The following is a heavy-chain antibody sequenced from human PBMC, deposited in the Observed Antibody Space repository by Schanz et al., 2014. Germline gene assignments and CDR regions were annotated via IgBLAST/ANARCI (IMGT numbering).Heavy chain of an antibody. D-gene: IGHD3-10*01. J-gene: IGHJ4*02. CDR1: TSIFNHAW. V-gene: IGHV3-23*04. CDR3: ARWFLIRGVILDS. CDR2: ISGSGGST. Sequence: EVQLVESGGGLVKPGGSLRLSCAASTSIFNHAWMSWVRQAPGKGLEWVSAISGSGGSTYYADSVKGRFTISRDNSRDTVYLQMNSLRADDTAMYYCARWFLIRGVILDSWGQGTLVTVSS.